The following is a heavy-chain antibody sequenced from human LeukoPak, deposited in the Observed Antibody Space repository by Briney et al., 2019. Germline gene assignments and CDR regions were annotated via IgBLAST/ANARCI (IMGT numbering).Heavy chain of an antibody. CDR2: LSGSGRLV. V-gene: IGHV3-21*06. J-gene: IGHJ3*01. CDR3: ARDLQTGLAFDA. Sequence: GGSLSLSCAASGFGFSSGTMNWVRQAPGKALEWVSSLSGSGRLVWYAASVKGRFTISRDNAANSLFLQMNSLRVEDTAVYYCARDLQTGLAFDAWGQGTVVAVSS. D-gene: IGHD7-27*01. CDR1: GFGFSSGT.